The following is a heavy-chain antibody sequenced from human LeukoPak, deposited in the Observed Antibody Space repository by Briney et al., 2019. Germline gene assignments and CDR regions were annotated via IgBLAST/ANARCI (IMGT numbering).Heavy chain of an antibody. V-gene: IGHV3-66*02. CDR1: GFTVSSNY. CDR2: IYSGGST. Sequence: PGGSLTLSCAASGFTVSSNYMSWVRPAPGKGLEWVSVIYSGGSTYYADSVKGRFTISRDNPKNTLYHQMNSLRAEDTAVYYCARARSGYFDYWGQGTLVTVSS. D-gene: IGHD2-15*01. CDR3: ARARSGYFDY. J-gene: IGHJ4*02.